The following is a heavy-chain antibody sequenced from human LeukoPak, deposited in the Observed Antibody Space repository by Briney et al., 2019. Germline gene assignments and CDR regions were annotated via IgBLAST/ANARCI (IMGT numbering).Heavy chain of an antibody. J-gene: IGHJ5*02. CDR1: GGTFSSYA. D-gene: IGHD3-10*01. Sequence: ASVKVSCKASGGTFSSYAISWVRQAPGQGLEWMGRIIPILGIANYAQKFQGRVTITADKSTSTAYMELSSLRSEDTAVYYCARLWDPYGSGSYSDNWFDPWGQGTLVTVSS. V-gene: IGHV1-69*04. CDR2: IIPILGIA. CDR3: ARLWDPYGSGSYSDNWFDP.